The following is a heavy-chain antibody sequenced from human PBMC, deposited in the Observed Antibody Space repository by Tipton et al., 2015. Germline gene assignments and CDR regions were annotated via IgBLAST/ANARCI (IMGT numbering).Heavy chain of an antibody. D-gene: IGHD3-9*01. CDR1: GGSISNDY. V-gene: IGHV4-59*08. J-gene: IGHJ4*02. CDR3: ACQDYDSLTRDYQTVDY. CDR2: IQYSGST. Sequence: TLSLTCTVSGGSISNDYWTWIRQPPGKGLEWIGYIQYSGSTNYNPSLKSRVTISVDTSKTQFSLKMSSVTAADTAVYYCACQDYDSLTRDYQTVDYWGQGTLVTVSS.